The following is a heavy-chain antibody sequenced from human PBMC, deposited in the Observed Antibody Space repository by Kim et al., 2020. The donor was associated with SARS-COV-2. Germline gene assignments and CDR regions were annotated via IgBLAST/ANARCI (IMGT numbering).Heavy chain of an antibody. CDR1: GGTFSSYA. CDR3: ARDLYRRASSPFDP. J-gene: IGHJ5*02. V-gene: IGHV1-69*13. Sequence: SVKVSCKASGGTFSSYAISWVRQAPGQGLEWMGGIIPIFGTANYAQKFQGRVTITADESTSTAYMELSSLRSEDTAVYYCARDLYRRASSPFDPWGQGTLVTVSS. CDR2: IIPIFGTA. D-gene: IGHD2-2*01.